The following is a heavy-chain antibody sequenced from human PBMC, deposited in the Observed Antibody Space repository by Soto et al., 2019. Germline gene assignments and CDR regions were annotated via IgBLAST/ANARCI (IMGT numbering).Heavy chain of an antibody. D-gene: IGHD3-3*01. V-gene: IGHV4-4*07. CDR1: GADINTYS. CDR3: ARERRGFGYIDY. J-gene: IGHJ4*02. CDR2: IYTSASI. Sequence: PSETLSLTCSVSGADINTYSWTWIRQPAGKGLEWIGRIYTSASINYNPSLKGRVTLSVDTSTNQVSLRLTSVTAADAAIYSCARERRGFGYIDYWGLGTLVTVSS.